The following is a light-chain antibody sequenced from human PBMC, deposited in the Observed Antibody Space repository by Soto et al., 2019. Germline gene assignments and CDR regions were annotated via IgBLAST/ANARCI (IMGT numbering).Light chain of an antibody. Sequence: QSALTQPASVSGSPGQSITISCTGTSSDVGSYNLVSWYQQHPGKAPKLMIYEVSKRPSGVSNRFSGSKSGNTASLTISGLQAEDEADYYCCSYAGSSTCVFGGWTKVTVL. CDR2: EVS. CDR3: CSYAGSSTCV. J-gene: IGLJ3*02. V-gene: IGLV2-23*02. CDR1: SSDVGSYNL.